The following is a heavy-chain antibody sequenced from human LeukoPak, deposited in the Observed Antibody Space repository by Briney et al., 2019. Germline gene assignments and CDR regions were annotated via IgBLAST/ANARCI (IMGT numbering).Heavy chain of an antibody. CDR2: INPNSGGT. CDR1: GFTLTGYH. D-gene: IGHD4-17*01. CDR3: ARSPNGDYANY. V-gene: IGHV1-2*02. J-gene: IGHJ4*02. Sequence: ASVKVSCKASGFTLTGYHMNWVRQAPGQGLEWMGWINPNSGGTNYAQKFQGRVTMTRDTSISTAYMELSSLRSDDTAVYYCARSPNGDYANYWGQGTLVTVSS.